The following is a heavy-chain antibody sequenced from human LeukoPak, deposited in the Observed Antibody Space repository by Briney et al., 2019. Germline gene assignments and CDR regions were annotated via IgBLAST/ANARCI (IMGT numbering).Heavy chain of an antibody. V-gene: IGHV4-30-2*01. CDR2: IYHSGST. Sequence: SETLSLTCTVSGGSISSGGYYWSWIRQPPGKGLEWIVYIYHSGSTYYNPSLKSRVTISVDRSKNQFSLKLSSVTAADTAVYYCARGRQRSGGSCYGYWGQGTLVTVSS. J-gene: IGHJ4*02. CDR3: ARGRQRSGGSCYGY. D-gene: IGHD2-15*01. CDR1: GGSISSGGYY.